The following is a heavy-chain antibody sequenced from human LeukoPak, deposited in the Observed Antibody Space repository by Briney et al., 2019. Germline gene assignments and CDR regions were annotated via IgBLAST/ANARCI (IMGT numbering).Heavy chain of an antibody. CDR3: ARGGVVVPARNSRIDY. D-gene: IGHD2-2*01. J-gene: IGHJ4*02. CDR1: GGSFSGYY. Sequence: SETLSLTCAVYGGSFSGYYWSWIRQPPGKGLEWIGEINHSGSTNYNPSLKSRVTISVDTSKNQFSLKLSSVTVADTAVYYCARGGVVVPARNSRIDYWGQGTLVTVSS. CDR2: INHSGST. V-gene: IGHV4-34*01.